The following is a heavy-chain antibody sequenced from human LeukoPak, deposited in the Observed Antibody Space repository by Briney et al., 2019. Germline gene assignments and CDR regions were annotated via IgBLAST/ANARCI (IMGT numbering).Heavy chain of an antibody. CDR1: GFTFDEYA. D-gene: IGHD1-14*01. CDR2: ISWDSAII. CDR3: AKVRFPADRAAAFDF. J-gene: IGHJ3*01. Sequence: PGGSLRLSGAASGFTFDEYAMHGVRLPPGKGLEWVSCISWDSAIIGYEDSVKGRFTTSRDNAQTSLYMQMNSLTAEDTALYYCAKVRFPADRAAAFDFWGQGTMVTVSS. V-gene: IGHV3-9*01.